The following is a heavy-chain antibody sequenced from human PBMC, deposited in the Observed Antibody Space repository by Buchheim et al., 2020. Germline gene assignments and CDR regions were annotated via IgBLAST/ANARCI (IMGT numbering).Heavy chain of an antibody. J-gene: IGHJ4*02. Sequence: QVQLVESGGGVVQPGRSLRLSCAASGFTFSSYAMHWVRQAPGKGLEWVAVISYDGSNKYYADSVKGRFTISRDNSKNTLYLQMNSLRAEDTAVYYCARGGPYGGNAPDYWGQGTL. CDR1: GFTFSSYA. V-gene: IGHV3-30-3*01. CDR2: ISYDGSNK. D-gene: IGHD4-23*01. CDR3: ARGGPYGGNAPDY.